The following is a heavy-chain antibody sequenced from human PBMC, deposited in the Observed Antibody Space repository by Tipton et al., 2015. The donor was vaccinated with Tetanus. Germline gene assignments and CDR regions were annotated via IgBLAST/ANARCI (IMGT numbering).Heavy chain of an antibody. J-gene: IGHJ3*02. Sequence: TLSLTCTVSGGSISNSNFYWSWIRQPPGKGLEWIGYIWYSGSTYYNPSLKGRVTVSLDTSKNQFSLRLTSVTDADTAVYYCVRDHARACGGDCYPGGFDIWGQGTMVSVSS. CDR1: GGSISNSNFY. D-gene: IGHD2-21*02. V-gene: IGHV4-30-4*01. CDR3: VRDHARACGGDCYPGGFDI. CDR2: IWYSGST.